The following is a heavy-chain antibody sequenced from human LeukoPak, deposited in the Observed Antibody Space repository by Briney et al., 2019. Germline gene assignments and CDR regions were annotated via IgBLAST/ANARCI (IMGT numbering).Heavy chain of an antibody. J-gene: IGHJ6*02. CDR2: MNPNSGNT. V-gene: IGHV1-8*01. CDR1: GYTLTSYD. D-gene: IGHD6-13*01. CDR3: ARVNGSSSWVYCYYYGMDV. Sequence: GASVKVSCKASGYTLTSYDINWVRPATGQGLEWMGWMNPNSGNTGYAQNFQGRVTMTRNTSISTAYMELSSLRSEDTAVYYCARVNGSSSWVYCYYYGMDVWGQGTTVTVSS.